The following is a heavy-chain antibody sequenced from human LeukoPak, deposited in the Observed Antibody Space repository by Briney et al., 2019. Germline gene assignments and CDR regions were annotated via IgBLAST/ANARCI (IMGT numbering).Heavy chain of an antibody. CDR3: ARGGYDLNY. CDR1: GYSFTDYY. D-gene: IGHD3-22*01. J-gene: IGHJ4*02. V-gene: IGHV1-2*04. CDR2: INPFSGGT. Sequence: ASVKVSCKASGYSFTDYYIHWVRQAPGQGLEWMGWINPFSGGTKYAQKFQGWVTMTRDTSISTAYMELSRLTSDDTAVYYCARGGYDLNYWGQGTLVTVSS.